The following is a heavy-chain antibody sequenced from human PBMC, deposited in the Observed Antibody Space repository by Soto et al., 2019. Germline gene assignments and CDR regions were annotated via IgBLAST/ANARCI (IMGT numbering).Heavy chain of an antibody. V-gene: IGHV5-51*01. CDR2: IYPGDSDT. CDR1: GYSFTSYW. Sequence: PGESLKISCKGSGYSFTSYWIGWVRQMPGKGLEWMGIIYPGDSDTRYSPSFQGQVTISADKSISTAYLQWSSLKASDTAMYYCARQGYRTNGVCDGSWFDPWGQGTLVTVSS. J-gene: IGHJ5*02. D-gene: IGHD2-8*01. CDR3: ARQGYRTNGVCDGSWFDP.